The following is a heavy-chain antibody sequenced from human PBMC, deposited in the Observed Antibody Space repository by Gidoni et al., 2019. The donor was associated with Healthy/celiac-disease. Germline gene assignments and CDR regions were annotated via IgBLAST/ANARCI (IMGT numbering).Heavy chain of an antibody. J-gene: IGHJ4*02. CDR1: GFTFSSYG. CDR3: AVSLPPFDY. CDR2: LSYDGSNK. V-gene: IGHV3-30*03. Sequence: QVQMVESGGGVVQPGRSMRLYGAASGFTFSSYGMHWVRPAPGKGLEWVAVLSYDGSNKYYSDSVQGRFTISRDNSKNTLYLQMNSLRAEDTAVYYCAVSLPPFDYWGQGTLVTVSS.